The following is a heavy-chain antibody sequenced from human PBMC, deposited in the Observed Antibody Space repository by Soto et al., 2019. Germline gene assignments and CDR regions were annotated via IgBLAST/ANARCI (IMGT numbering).Heavy chain of an antibody. J-gene: IGHJ4*02. Sequence: SETLSLTCTVSGGSFISSSYYWGWIRQPPGKGLEWIGSIYYSGSTYYNPSLKSRVTMSVDPSKNQFSLKLISVTAADTAVYYCARHWITMVRGVCHFDYWGQGTLVTVSS. D-gene: IGHD3-10*01. CDR1: GGSFISSSYY. CDR3: ARHWITMVRGVCHFDY. V-gene: IGHV4-39*01. CDR2: IYYSGST.